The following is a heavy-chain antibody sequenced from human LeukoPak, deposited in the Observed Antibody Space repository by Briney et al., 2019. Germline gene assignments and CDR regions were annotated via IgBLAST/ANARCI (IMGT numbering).Heavy chain of an antibody. Sequence: GGSLRLSCAASGFTVSSNYMNWVRQAPGKGLEWVSVIYSGGSTYYADSVKGRFTISRDNSKNTLYLQMNSLRAEDTAVYYCARLGNYYDSSGYTYWGRGTLVTVSS. CDR1: GFTVSSNY. CDR2: IYSGGST. CDR3: ARLGNYYDSSGYTY. V-gene: IGHV3-66*01. D-gene: IGHD3-22*01. J-gene: IGHJ4*02.